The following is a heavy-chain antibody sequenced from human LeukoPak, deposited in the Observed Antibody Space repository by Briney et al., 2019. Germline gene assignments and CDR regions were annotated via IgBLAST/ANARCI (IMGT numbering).Heavy chain of an antibody. CDR3: GKSPYYNYQTLDY. Sequence: GGSLRLSCAASGFTFSSYGMHWVRQAPGKGLEWVSAISGSGDSTYYADSVKGRFTISRDNPKNTLYLQMNSLRADDTAVYYCGKSPYYNYQTLDYWGQGTLVTVSS. CDR2: ISGSGDST. V-gene: IGHV3-23*01. J-gene: IGHJ4*02. CDR1: GFTFSSYG. D-gene: IGHD1-20*01.